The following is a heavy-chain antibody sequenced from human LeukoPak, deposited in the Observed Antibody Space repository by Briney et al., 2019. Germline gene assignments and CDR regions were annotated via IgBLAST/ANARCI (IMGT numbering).Heavy chain of an antibody. V-gene: IGHV4-34*01. CDR1: GGSFSGYY. J-gene: IGHJ5*02. D-gene: IGHD3-10*01. Sequence: SETLSLTCAVYGGSFSGYYWSWIRQPPGKGLEWIGEINHSGSTNYNPSLKSRVTMSVDTSKNQFSLKLSSVTAADTAVYYCARDITMVRGVIGWLDPWGQGTLVTVSS. CDR3: ARDITMVRGVIGWLDP. CDR2: INHSGST.